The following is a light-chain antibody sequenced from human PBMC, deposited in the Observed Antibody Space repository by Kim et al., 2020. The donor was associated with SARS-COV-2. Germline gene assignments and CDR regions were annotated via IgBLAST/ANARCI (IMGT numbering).Light chain of an antibody. CDR2: GAS. CDR1: QSRNNY. V-gene: IGKV3-20*01. J-gene: IGKJ1*01. Sequence: EIVLTQSPGTLSFSPGERATLSCRASQSRNNYLVWYQQRPGQAPRLLIDGASNRATGIPDRFSGSGSGTDSILTISRLEPEDFAVYYCQQYGNLPSTFGQGTKVDIK. CDR3: QQYGNLPST.